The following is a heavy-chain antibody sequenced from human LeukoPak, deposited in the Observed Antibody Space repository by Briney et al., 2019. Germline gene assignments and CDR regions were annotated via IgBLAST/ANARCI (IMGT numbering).Heavy chain of an antibody. CDR2: ISSSSSNI. D-gene: IGHD2-21*02. CDR3: ARIIGDRGGFDY. V-gene: IGHV3-21*01. CDR1: GFTFSSYN. Sequence: GGSLRLSCAASGFTFSSYNINWVRQAPGKWLEWVSYISSSSSNIYYADSVKGRFTISRDNAKNSLYLQMNSLRTEDTAVYYCARIIGDRGGFDYWGQGTLVTVSS. J-gene: IGHJ4*02.